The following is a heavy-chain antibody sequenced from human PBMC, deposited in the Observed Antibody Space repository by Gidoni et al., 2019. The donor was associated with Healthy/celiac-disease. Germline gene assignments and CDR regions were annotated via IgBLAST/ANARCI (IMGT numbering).Heavy chain of an antibody. V-gene: IGHV3-30*04. CDR1: GFTFSSYA. D-gene: IGHD6-13*01. J-gene: IGHJ4*02. CDR3: ARVGDYSSSWYAFDY. CDR2: ISYDGSNK. Sequence: QVQLVESGGGVVQPGRSLRLSCAASGFTFSSYAMHWVRQAPGKGLEWVAVISYDGSNKYYADSVKGRFTISRDNSKNTLYLQMNSLRAEDTAVYYCARVGDYSSSWYAFDYWGQGTLVTVSS.